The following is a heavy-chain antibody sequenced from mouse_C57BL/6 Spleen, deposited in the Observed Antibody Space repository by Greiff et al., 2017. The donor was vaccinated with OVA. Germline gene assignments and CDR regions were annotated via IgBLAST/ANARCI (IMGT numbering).Heavy chain of an antibody. Sequence: QLKQPGAELVMPGASVKLSCKASGYTFTSYWMHWVKRRPGQGLEWIGEIDPSDSYTNYNQKFKGKSTLTVDKSSSTAYMQLSSLTSEDSAVYYCARRHYGSSYLDYWGQGTTLTVSS. J-gene: IGHJ2*01. V-gene: IGHV1-69*01. CDR2: IDPSDSYT. D-gene: IGHD1-1*01. CDR3: ARRHYGSSYLDY. CDR1: GYTFTSYW.